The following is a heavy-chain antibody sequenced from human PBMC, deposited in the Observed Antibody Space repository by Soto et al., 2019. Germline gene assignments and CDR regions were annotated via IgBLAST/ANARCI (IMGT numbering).Heavy chain of an antibody. CDR3: ASLYSSAWARDY. CDR2: ISSDGSST. D-gene: IGHD6-19*01. Sequence: VQLVESGGGLVQPGGSLRLSCAASGFTFSSCWMHWVRQVPGKGLVWVSRISSDGSSTNYADSVRGRFTISRDNAKNTLYLQMYNLRAEDTAVYYCASLYSSAWARDYWGQGTLVTVSS. CDR1: GFTFSSCW. V-gene: IGHV3-74*01. J-gene: IGHJ4*02.